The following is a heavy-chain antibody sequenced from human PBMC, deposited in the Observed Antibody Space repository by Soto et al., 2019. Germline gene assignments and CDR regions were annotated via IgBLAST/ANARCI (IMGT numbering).Heavy chain of an antibody. Sequence: SETLSLTCTVSGGSISSGGYYWGWIRQHPGKGLEWIGYIYYSGSTYYNPSLKSRVTISVDTSKNQFSLKLSSVTAADTAVYYCARDSFGGPYDAFDIWGQGTMVTVSS. CDR3: ARDSFGGPYDAFDI. CDR1: GGSISSGGYY. CDR2: IYYSGST. J-gene: IGHJ3*02. D-gene: IGHD3-16*01. V-gene: IGHV4-31*03.